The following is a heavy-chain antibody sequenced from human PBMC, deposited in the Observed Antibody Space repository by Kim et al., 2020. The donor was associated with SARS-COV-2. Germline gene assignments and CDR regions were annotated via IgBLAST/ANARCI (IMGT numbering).Heavy chain of an antibody. CDR1: GGTFSSYA. CDR3: ARSNYPYYYDSSAGGWFDP. D-gene: IGHD3-22*01. J-gene: IGHJ5*02. CDR2: IIPIFGTA. V-gene: IGHV1-69*13. Sequence: SVKVSCKASGGTFSSYAISWVRQAPGQGLEWMGGIIPIFGTANYAQKFQGRVTITADESTSTAYMELSSLRSEDTAVYYCARSNYPYYYDSSAGGWFDPWGQGTLVTVSS.